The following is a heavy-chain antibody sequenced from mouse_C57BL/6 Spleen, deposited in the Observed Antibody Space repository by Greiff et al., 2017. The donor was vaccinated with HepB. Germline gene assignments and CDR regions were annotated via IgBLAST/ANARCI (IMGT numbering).Heavy chain of an antibody. CDR1: GYTFTDYY. J-gene: IGHJ2*01. CDR3: ARLGRGDY. CDR2: INPNNGGT. Sequence: VQLQQSGPELVKPGASVKISCKASGYTFTDYYMNWVKQSHGKSLKWIGDINPNNGGTSYNQKFKGKATLTVDKSSSTAYMELRSLTSEDSAVYYCARLGRGDYWGQGTTLTVSS. D-gene: IGHD4-1*01. V-gene: IGHV1-26*01.